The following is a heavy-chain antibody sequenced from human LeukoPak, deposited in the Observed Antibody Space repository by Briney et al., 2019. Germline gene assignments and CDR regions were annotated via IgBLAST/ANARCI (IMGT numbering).Heavy chain of an antibody. Sequence: GGSLRLSCAASGFTFSSYAMHWVRQAPGEGLEWVAVISYDGSNKYYADSVKGRFTSSRDNSKNTLYLQMNSLRAEDTAVYYCARDYYDSSGYYPWGYWGQGTLVTVSS. CDR2: ISYDGSNK. CDR3: ARDYYDSSGYYPWGY. D-gene: IGHD3-22*01. CDR1: GFTFSSYA. V-gene: IGHV3-30*04. J-gene: IGHJ4*02.